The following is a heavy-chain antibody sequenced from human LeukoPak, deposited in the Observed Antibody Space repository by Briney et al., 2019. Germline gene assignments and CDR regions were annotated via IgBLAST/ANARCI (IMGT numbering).Heavy chain of an antibody. J-gene: IGHJ3*02. CDR2: IWYDGSNK. CDR3: ARYCSSTSCPHDAFDI. V-gene: IGHV3-33*01. D-gene: IGHD2-2*01. CDR1: GFTFRSYG. Sequence: GGSLRLSCAASGFTFRSYGMHWVRQAPGKGLEWVADIWYDGSNKYYADSVKGRFTISRDNSKDTLYLQMNSPRAEDTAVYYCARYCSSTSCPHDAFDIWGQGTMVTVSS.